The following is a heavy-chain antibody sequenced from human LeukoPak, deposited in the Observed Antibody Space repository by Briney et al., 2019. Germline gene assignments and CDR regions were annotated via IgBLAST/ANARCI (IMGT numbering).Heavy chain of an antibody. V-gene: IGHV4-59*08. D-gene: IGHD6-13*01. CDR1: GGSINYYY. Sequence: SETLSLTCTVSGGSINYYYWSWIRQPPGKGLEWIGYIFYSGSTNYNPSLKSRVTISVDTSKNQFSLKLSSVTAADTAVYYCASFSSSFWYWGQGTLVTVSS. J-gene: IGHJ4*02. CDR2: IFYSGST. CDR3: ASFSSSFWY.